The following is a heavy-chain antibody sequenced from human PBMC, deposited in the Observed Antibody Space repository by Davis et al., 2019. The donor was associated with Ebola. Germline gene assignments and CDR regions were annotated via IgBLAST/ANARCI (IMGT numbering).Heavy chain of an antibody. CDR1: GGSFSGYY. V-gene: IGHV4-34*01. J-gene: IGHJ5*02. D-gene: IGHD6-19*01. Sequence: PSETLSLTCAVYGGSFSGYYWTWIRQPPGKGLEWIGQINHSGSTNYNPSLKSRVTISVDTSKNQFSLKLSSVTAADTAVYYCARVSGRTVAGTRGWFDPWGQGTLVTVSS. CDR2: INHSGST. CDR3: ARVSGRTVAGTRGWFDP.